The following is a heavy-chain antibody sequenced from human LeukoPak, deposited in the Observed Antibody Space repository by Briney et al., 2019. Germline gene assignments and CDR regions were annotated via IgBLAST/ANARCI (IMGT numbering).Heavy chain of an antibody. CDR2: ISAYNGNT. D-gene: IGHD3-22*01. CDR3: ASEYKYDSSGANAFDI. V-gene: IGHV1-18*01. Sequence: AASVKVSCKASGYTFTSYGISWVRQAPGQGLEWMGWISAYNGNTNYAQKLQGRVTMTTDTSTSTAYMELRSLRSDDTAVYYCASEYKYDSSGANAFDIWGQGTMVTVSS. J-gene: IGHJ3*02. CDR1: GYTFTSYG.